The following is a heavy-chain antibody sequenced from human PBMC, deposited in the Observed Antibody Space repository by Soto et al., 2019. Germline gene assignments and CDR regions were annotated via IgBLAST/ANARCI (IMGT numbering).Heavy chain of an antibody. J-gene: IGHJ4*02. Sequence: GGSLRLSCAASGFTFSTYSMNWVRQAPGKGLEWVSVIYSAGSADFADSVKGRFTISRDNSKNTLYLQMNSLRAEDTAVYYCARDLLASFDSSGFASSLDYWGQGTLVTVSS. D-gene: IGHD3-22*01. CDR3: ARDLLASFDSSGFASSLDY. V-gene: IGHV3-66*01. CDR1: GFTFSTYS. CDR2: IYSAGSA.